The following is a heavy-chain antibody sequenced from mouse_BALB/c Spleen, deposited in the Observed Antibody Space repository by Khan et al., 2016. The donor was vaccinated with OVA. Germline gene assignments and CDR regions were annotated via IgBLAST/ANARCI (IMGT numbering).Heavy chain of an antibody. CDR3: ARSLVDYYAMDY. CDR2: ISSGGHYT. Sequence: EVELVESGGGLVKPGGSLKLSCSASGFTFSTYGMSWVRQTPEKRLEWVATISSGGHYTFYSDSVKGRFTISRDNGKNTLYLQMSSLRSEDTAMYYCARSLVDYYAMDYWGQGTSVTVSS. D-gene: IGHD2-2*01. V-gene: IGHV5-9-3*01. CDR1: GFTFSTYG. J-gene: IGHJ4*01.